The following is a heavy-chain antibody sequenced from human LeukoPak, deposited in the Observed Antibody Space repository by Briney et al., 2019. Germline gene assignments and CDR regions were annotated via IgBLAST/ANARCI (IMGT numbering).Heavy chain of an antibody. CDR3: IFGDGSGDYYYYMDV. J-gene: IGHJ6*03. CDR2: IIPIFGTA. Sequence: GASVKVSCKASGGTFSSYAISWVRQAPGQGLEWMGGIIPIFGTANYAQKFQGRVTITAHESTSTAYMELSSLRSEDTAVYYCIFGDGSGDYYYYMDVWGKGTTVTISS. V-gene: IGHV1-69*13. CDR1: GGTFSSYA. D-gene: IGHD3-10*01.